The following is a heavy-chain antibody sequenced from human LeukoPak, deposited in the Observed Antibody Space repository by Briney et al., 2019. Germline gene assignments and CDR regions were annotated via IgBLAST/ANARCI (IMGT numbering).Heavy chain of an antibody. CDR2: FDPEDGET. Sequence: ASVKVSCKVSGYTLTELSMHWVRQAPGKGLEWMGGFDPEDGETIYAQKFQGRVTMTEDTSTDTAYMELSSLTSDDSAVYYCARVASGLRDSSSWYDYWGQGTLVTVSS. CDR3: ARVASGLRDSSSWYDY. J-gene: IGHJ4*02. V-gene: IGHV1-24*01. CDR1: GYTLTELS. D-gene: IGHD6-13*01.